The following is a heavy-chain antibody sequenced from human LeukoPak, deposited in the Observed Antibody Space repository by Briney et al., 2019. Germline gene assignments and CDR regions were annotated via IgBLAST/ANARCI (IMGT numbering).Heavy chain of an antibody. D-gene: IGHD3-22*01. V-gene: IGHV3-30*01. CDR2: ISYDGSNK. Sequence: GGSLRLSCAASGFTFSSYAMHWVRQAPGKGLGWVAVISYDGSNKYYADSVKGRFTISRDNSKNTLYLQMNSLRAEDTAVYYCARDRLVISQYYYMDVWGKGTTVTVSS. CDR3: ARDRLVISQYYYMDV. J-gene: IGHJ6*03. CDR1: GFTFSSYA.